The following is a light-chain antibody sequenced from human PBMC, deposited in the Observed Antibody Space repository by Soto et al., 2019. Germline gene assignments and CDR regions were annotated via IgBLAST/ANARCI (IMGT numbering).Light chain of an antibody. CDR3: QQWGT. Sequence: EIVLTQSPGTLSLSPGERATLSCRASQSVSSSYLAWYQQKPGQAPRLLIYGASSRATGIPDRFSGSGSGTDSTLTISRLEPEDFAVYYCQQWGTFGQGTKVDI. CDR1: QSVSSSY. J-gene: IGKJ1*01. V-gene: IGKV3-20*01. CDR2: GAS.